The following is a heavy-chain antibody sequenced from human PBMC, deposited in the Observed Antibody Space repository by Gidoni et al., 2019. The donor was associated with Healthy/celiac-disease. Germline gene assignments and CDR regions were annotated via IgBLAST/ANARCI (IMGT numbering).Heavy chain of an antibody. CDR3: ARQYYYDSSGYSGYYYMDV. CDR1: GYSFTSYW. D-gene: IGHD3-22*01. Sequence: ELQLVQSGAAVKKPGESLKISCKGSGYSFTSYWIGWVRQMPGKGLEWMGIIYPGDSDTRYSPSFQGQVTISADKSISTAYLQWSSMKASDTAMYYCARQYYYDSSGYSGYYYMDVWGKGTTVTVSS. V-gene: IGHV5-51*01. CDR2: IYPGDSDT. J-gene: IGHJ6*03.